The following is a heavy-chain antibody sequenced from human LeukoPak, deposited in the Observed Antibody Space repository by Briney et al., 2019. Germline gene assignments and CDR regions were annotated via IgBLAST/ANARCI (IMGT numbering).Heavy chain of an antibody. CDR2: ISYDGSNK. CDR3: AKDAQRWLHVYYFDC. Sequence: GRSLRLSCAASGFTFSSYGMHWVRQAPGKGLEWVAVISYDGSNKYYADSVKGRFTISRDNSKNTLYLQMNSLRAEDTAVYYCAKDAQRWLHVYYFDCWGQGTLVTVSS. J-gene: IGHJ4*02. D-gene: IGHD5-24*01. V-gene: IGHV3-30*18. CDR1: GFTFSSYG.